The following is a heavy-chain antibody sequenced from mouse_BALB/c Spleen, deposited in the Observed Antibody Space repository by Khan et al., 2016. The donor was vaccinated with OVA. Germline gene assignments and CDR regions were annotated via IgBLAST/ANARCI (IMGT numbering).Heavy chain of an antibody. J-gene: IGHJ2*01. D-gene: IGHD6-1*01. Sequence: EVELVESGGGLVQPGGSLKLSCAASGFTFSSYGMSWVRQTPDKRLELVATINSNGGSTYYPDSVKGRFTISRDNAKNTLYLQMSSLKSEDTAMYYWSRSARTINWGQGTTLTVSS. CDR2: INSNGGST. V-gene: IGHV5-6-3*01. CDR3: SRSARTIN. CDR1: GFTFSSYG.